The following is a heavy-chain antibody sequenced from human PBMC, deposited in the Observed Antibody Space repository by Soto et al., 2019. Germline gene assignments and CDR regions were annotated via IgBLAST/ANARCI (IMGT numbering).Heavy chain of an antibody. CDR2: INPSGGST. CDR3: ATTGTTVDYFDY. CDR1: GYTFTSYY. J-gene: IGHJ4*02. D-gene: IGHD1-1*01. Sequence: GASVKVSCKASGYTFTSYYMHWVRQAPGQRLEWMGIINPSGGSTSYAQKFQGRVTMTRDTYTSTVDMELSSRRSDDTAVYYCATTGTTVDYFDYWGQGTLVTVSS. V-gene: IGHV1-46*01.